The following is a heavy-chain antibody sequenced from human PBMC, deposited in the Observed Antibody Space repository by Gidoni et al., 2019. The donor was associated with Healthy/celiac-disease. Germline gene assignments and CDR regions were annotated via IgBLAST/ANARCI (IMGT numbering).Heavy chain of an antibody. D-gene: IGHD6-13*01. CDR1: GFTFSSYA. CDR3: AKRGGPGGVVFQEAAAGTYFDY. CDR2: ISGSGGST. Sequence: LESGGGLVQPGGSLRLSCAASGFTFSSYAMSWVRQAPGKGLEWVSAISGSGGSTYYADSVKGRFTISRDNSKNTLYLQMNSLRAEDTAVYYCAKRGGPGGVVFQEAAAGTYFDYWGQGTLVTVSS. V-gene: IGHV3-23*01. J-gene: IGHJ4*02.